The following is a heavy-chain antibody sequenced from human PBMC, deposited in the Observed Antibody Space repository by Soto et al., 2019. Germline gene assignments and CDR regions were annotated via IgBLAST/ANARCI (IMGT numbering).Heavy chain of an antibody. D-gene: IGHD3-22*01. Sequence: PWESLKISCKGSGYSFTSYWISWVRQMPGKGLEWMGRIDPSDSYTNYSPSFQGHVTISADKSISTAYPQWSSLKASDTAMYYCASPLSGRSYDSSGYYYPRSYYGMDVWGQGTTVTVSS. V-gene: IGHV5-10-1*01. J-gene: IGHJ6*02. CDR2: IDPSDSYT. CDR3: ASPLSGRSYDSSGYYYPRSYYGMDV. CDR1: GYSFTSYW.